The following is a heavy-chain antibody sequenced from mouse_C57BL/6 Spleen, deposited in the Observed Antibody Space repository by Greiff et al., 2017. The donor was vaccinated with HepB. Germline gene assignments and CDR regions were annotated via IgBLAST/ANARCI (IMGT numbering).Heavy chain of an antibody. D-gene: IGHD1-1*02. CDR2: ISDGGSYT. CDR1: GFTFSSYA. Sequence: VQLKESGGGLVKPGGSLKLSCAASGFTFSSYAMSWVRQTPEKRLEWVATISDGGSYTYYPDNVKGRFTISRDNAKNNLYLQMSHLKSEDTAMYYCARDRGSYDYAMDYWGQGTSVTVSS. V-gene: IGHV5-4*01. J-gene: IGHJ4*01. CDR3: ARDRGSYDYAMDY.